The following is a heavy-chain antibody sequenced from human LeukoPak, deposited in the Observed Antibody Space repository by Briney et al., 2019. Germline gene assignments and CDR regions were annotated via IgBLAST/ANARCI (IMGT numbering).Heavy chain of an antibody. J-gene: IGHJ4*02. V-gene: IGHV3-48*01. Sequence: SGGSLRLSRAASGFTFSSYNMNWVRQAPGKGLEWVSYISSSSSTMYYADSVKGRFTISRDNAKNSLYLQMNSLRAEDTAVYYCARDVRWDYWGQGTLVTVSS. CDR3: ARDVRWDY. CDR1: GFTFSSYN. D-gene: IGHD6-13*01. CDR2: ISSSSSTM.